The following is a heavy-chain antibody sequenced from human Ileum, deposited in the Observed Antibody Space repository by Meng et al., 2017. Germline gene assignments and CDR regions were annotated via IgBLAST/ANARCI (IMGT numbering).Heavy chain of an antibody. J-gene: IGHJ4*02. CDR3: ARDHWGSLDY. Sequence: QVQLQESGPGLVMPSETRTLICTVSGASVTTSHYQWGWIRQPPGKGLEWIGYSSTNYNPSLKSRLTISLDTSKNQVSLKLTSVTAADTAVYYCARDHWGSLDYWGQGILVTVSS. D-gene: IGHD7-27*01. CDR1: GASVTTSHYQ. V-gene: IGHV4-61*01. CDR2: SST.